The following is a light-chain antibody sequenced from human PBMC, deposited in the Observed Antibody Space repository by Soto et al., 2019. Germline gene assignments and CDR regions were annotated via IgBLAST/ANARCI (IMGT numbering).Light chain of an antibody. CDR3: SSYTSSTNLVV. J-gene: IGLJ2*01. CDR1: NGDIGAHDY. V-gene: IGLV2-14*01. CDR2: EVA. Sequence: QSALTQPASVSASPGQSITIFCTGTNGDIGAHDYVSWYQQHPGTAPKLLIYEVANRPLGVSDRFSGSKSGNTASLTISGLRAEDEADYYCSSYTSSTNLVVFGGGTKVTVL.